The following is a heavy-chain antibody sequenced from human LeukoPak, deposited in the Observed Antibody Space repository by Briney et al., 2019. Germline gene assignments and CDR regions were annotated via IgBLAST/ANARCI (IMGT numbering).Heavy chain of an antibody. CDR3: ARGLEYSSGWYDY. Sequence: PSETLSLTCAVYGGSFSGYYWSWIRQPPGKGLEWIGEINHSGSTNYNPSLKSRVTISVDTSKNQFSLKLSSVTAADTAVYYCARGLEYSSGWYDYWGQGTLVTISS. D-gene: IGHD6-19*01. J-gene: IGHJ4*02. CDR1: GGSFSGYY. V-gene: IGHV4-34*01. CDR2: INHSGST.